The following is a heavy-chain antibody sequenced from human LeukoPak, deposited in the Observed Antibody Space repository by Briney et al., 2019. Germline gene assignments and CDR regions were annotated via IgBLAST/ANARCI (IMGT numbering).Heavy chain of an antibody. CDR3: ARGDGYLYYFDY. D-gene: IGHD5-24*01. J-gene: IGHJ4*02. CDR1: GFTFSTYA. V-gene: IGHV3-21*01. Sequence: GGSLRLSCAASGFTFSTYAMHWVRQAPGKGLEWVSSISSSSSYIYYADSVKGRFTISRDNAKNSLYLQMNSLRAEDTAVCYCARGDGYLYYFDYWGQGTLVTVSS. CDR2: ISSSSSYI.